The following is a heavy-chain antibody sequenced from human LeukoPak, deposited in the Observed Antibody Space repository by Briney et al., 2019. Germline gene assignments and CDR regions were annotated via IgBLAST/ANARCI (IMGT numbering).Heavy chain of an antibody. Sequence: ASVKVSCKASGYTFTGYYRHWVRQAPGQGLEWMGWINPNSGGTNYAQKFQGRVTMTRDTSISTAYMELSRLRSDDTAVYYCARARFGSGYLNDYWGQGTLVAVSS. V-gene: IGHV1-2*02. D-gene: IGHD3-22*01. CDR1: GYTFTGYY. CDR3: ARARFGSGYLNDY. J-gene: IGHJ4*02. CDR2: INPNSGGT.